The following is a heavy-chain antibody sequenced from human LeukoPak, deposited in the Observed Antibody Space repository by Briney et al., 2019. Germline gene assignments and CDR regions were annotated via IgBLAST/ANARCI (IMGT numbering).Heavy chain of an antibody. V-gene: IGHV1-46*01. D-gene: IGHD1-26*01. Sequence: GASVKVSCKASGYTFTSYYMHWVRQAPGQGLEWMGIINPSDGSTNYAQKFQGRVTMTRDRSRSTVYLELSSRRSEDTAVYYCTRPKDSGSHLFLFDYWGQGTLVTVSS. CDR3: TRPKDSGSHLFLFDY. J-gene: IGHJ4*02. CDR1: GYTFTSYY. CDR2: INPSDGST.